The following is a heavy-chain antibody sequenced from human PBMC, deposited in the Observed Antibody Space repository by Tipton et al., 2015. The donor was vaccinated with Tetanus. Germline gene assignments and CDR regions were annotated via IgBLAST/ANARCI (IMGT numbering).Heavy chain of an antibody. CDR1: GFTLRTYS. Sequence: SLRLSCAASGFTLRTYSMNWVRQAPGKGLEWISYISTTSNTIYYADSVKGRFTISRDNGKNLLYLQMNSLRAEDTAVYYCARGTSRIVYYFDYWGQGTLVTVSS. CDR3: ARGTSRIVYYFDY. D-gene: IGHD2-21*01. J-gene: IGHJ4*02. CDR2: ISTTSNTI. V-gene: IGHV3-48*01.